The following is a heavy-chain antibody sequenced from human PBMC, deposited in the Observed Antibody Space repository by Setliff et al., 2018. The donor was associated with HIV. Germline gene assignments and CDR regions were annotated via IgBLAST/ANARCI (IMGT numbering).Heavy chain of an antibody. CDR2: TYISGTT. CDR1: GGSINNYF. J-gene: IGHJ6*02. Sequence: PSETLSLTCTVSGGSINNYFWSWIRQAPGKGLEWLGYTYISGTTNYNPSLKGRVTMFLDTSKNQFSLKLTSVTAADTAVYYCARRSIVGSTRGYYYYALDVWGQGTTVTVSS. V-gene: IGHV4-4*08. D-gene: IGHD1-26*01. CDR3: ARRSIVGSTRGYYYYALDV.